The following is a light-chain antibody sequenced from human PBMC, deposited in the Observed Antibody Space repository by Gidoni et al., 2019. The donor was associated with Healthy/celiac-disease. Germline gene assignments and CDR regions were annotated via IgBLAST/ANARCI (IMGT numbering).Light chain of an antibody. CDR2: DAS. Sequence: DIQMTQSPSTLSASVGDRVTITCRASQSISSWLAWYQQKPGKAPKLLIYDASSLESGVPSRFSGRGSGTEFTLTISSLQPDDFATYYCQQYNSYPPTFGPGTKVDIK. J-gene: IGKJ3*01. CDR3: QQYNSYPPT. V-gene: IGKV1-5*01. CDR1: QSISSW.